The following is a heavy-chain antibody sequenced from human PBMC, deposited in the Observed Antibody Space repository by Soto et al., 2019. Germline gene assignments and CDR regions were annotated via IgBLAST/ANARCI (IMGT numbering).Heavy chain of an antibody. CDR1: GFSLSTSGVG. J-gene: IGHJ4*02. CDR3: AHSLIPNWGSRGAFDY. D-gene: IGHD7-27*01. V-gene: IGHV2-5*02. Sequence: QITLKESGPTLVKPTQTLTLTCTFSGFSLSTSGVGVGWIRQPPGKALEWLALIYWDDDKRYSPSLKSRLTITKVTSKIQVVLTMTNMDPVDTATYYCAHSLIPNWGSRGAFDYWGQGTLVTVSS. CDR2: IYWDDDK.